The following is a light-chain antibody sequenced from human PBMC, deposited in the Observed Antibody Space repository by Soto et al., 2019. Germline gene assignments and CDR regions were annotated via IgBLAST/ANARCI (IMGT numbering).Light chain of an antibody. CDR1: SANIGINY. CDR2: RNN. Sequence: QSVLPQPPSASGTPEQRVTISCSGSSANIGINYVYWYQQLPGTAPKLLIYRNNQRPSGVPDRFSGSKSGTSASLAISGLRSEDEADYYCAAWDDSLSAWVFGGGTKLTVL. J-gene: IGLJ3*02. CDR3: AAWDDSLSAWV. V-gene: IGLV1-47*01.